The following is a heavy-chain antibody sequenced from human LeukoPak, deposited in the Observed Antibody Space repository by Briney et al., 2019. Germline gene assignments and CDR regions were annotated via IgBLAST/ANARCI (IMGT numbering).Heavy chain of an antibody. D-gene: IGHD5-18*01. V-gene: IGHV3-74*01. Sequence: GGSLRLSCAASGFTFSSYWMHWVRQAPGKGRVWVSRINSDGSSPTYAASVKGRFTISRDNAKNTLYLQMNSLRAEDTAVYYCAADADLHGYSWFDPWGQGTLVTVSS. CDR3: AADADLHGYSWFDP. J-gene: IGHJ5*02. CDR1: GFTFSSYW. CDR2: INSDGSSP.